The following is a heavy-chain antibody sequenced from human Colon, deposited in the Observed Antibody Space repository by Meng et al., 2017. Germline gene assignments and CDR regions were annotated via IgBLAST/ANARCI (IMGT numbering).Heavy chain of an antibody. V-gene: IGHV4-31*03. CDR3: ARYCASTNCYTGFDF. CDR2: IYYSGNN. J-gene: IGHJ4*02. Sequence: QVHLQESSPGLVKPSHTLSLTFTVSGGSISSCGYYWSWIRQHQGKGLEWIGYIYYSGNNYYNPSLKSRVTISVDTSKNQFSLKLSSVNAADTAVYYCARYCASTNCYTGFDFWGQGTLVTVSS. CDR1: GGSISSCGYY. D-gene: IGHD2-2*02.